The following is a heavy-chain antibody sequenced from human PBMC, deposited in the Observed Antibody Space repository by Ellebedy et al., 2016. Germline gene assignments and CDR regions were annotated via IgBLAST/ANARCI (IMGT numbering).Heavy chain of an antibody. CDR2: INHSGST. Sequence: SETLSLXXAVYGGSFSGYYWSWIRQPPGKGLEWIGEINHSGSTNYNPSLKSRVTISVDTSKNQFSLKLSSVTAADTAVYYCARTPYYYYYYMDVWGKGTTVTVSS. V-gene: IGHV4-34*01. J-gene: IGHJ6*03. CDR3: ARTPYYYYYYMDV. CDR1: GGSFSGYY.